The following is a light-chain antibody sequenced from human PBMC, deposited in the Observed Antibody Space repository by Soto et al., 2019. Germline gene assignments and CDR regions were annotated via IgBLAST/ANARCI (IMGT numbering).Light chain of an antibody. CDR1: QSIRSN. J-gene: IGKJ5*01. V-gene: IGKV3-15*01. CDR2: GAS. Sequence: EIVMTQSPATLSVSPGERATLSCRASQSIRSNLGWYQQKPRQAPRLLIYGASTRATGVPARFSGSGSGTEFTLTISSLQSEDSAVYYCQQYNNWSPFTFGQGTRLEIK. CDR3: QQYNNWSPFT.